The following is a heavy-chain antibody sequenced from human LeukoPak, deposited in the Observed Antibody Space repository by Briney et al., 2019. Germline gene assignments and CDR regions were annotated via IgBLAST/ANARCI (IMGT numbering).Heavy chain of an antibody. V-gene: IGHV3-23*01. CDR2: ISGSGGST. Sequence: GGSLRLSCAASGFTFSSYAMSWVRQAPGKGLEWVSAISGSGGSTYYADSVKGRFTISRDNSRNTLYLQMNSLRVEDTAVYYCAKDWSFLGGFFDYWGQGNLVTVSS. D-gene: IGHD3-9*01. CDR1: GFTFSSYA. CDR3: AKDWSFLGGFFDY. J-gene: IGHJ4*02.